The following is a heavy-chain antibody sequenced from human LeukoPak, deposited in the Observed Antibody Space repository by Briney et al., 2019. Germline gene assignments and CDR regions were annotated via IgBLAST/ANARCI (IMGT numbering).Heavy chain of an antibody. V-gene: IGHV3-23*01. J-gene: IGHJ4*02. CDR1: GFTFTGHT. Sequence: LPGGSLRLSCATSGFTFTGHTMTWLRQAPGKGLEGVSIIGGRDDRTYYADYVEGRFTISRDNSKNILYLPMNSLRADDTAVYYCAKDPNPLYDLWSGYKWGQGTLVTVSS. CDR3: AKDPNPLYDLWSGYK. D-gene: IGHD3-3*01. CDR2: IGGRDDRT.